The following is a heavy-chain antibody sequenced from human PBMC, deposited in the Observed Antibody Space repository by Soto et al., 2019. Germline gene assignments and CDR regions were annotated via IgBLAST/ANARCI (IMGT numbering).Heavy chain of an antibody. J-gene: IGHJ4*02. CDR1: GFTFSISG. CDR2: ISYDRSDE. Sequence: VQLVESGGGVVQPGRSLRLSCAASGFTFSISGMHWVRQAPGKGLEWVTVISYDRSDEYYADSVKGRFTIYRDNSKNTLFLQMNSLTADDTAVYYFAKAPTQAPHYFDHGGQGTLVTVSS. CDR3: AKAPTQAPHYFDH. V-gene: IGHV3-30*18.